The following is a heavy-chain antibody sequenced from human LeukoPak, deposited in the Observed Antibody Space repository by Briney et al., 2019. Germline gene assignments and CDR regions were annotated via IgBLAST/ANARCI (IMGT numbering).Heavy chain of an antibody. CDR1: GFTFTSHW. CDR2: IKQDGSEK. J-gene: IGHJ4*02. CDR3: TRDRSTTVSNTLGYFDY. V-gene: IGHV3-7*03. D-gene: IGHD2/OR15-2a*01. Sequence: GGSLRLSCAASGFTFTSHWMSWVRQAPGKGLEWVANIKQDGSEKYYVDSVKGRFTFSRDNAKNSLYLQMNSLRAEDTAVYYCTRDRSTTVSNTLGYFDYWGQGTLVTVSS.